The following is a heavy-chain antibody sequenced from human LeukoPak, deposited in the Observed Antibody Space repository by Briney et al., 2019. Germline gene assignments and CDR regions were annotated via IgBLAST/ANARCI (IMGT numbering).Heavy chain of an antibody. CDR2: ISTSSNYI. Sequence: GGSLRLPCTASGFTFSTYNMNWVRQAPGKGLEWVSSISTSSNYIYYADSVKGRFTTSRDNAKNSLYLQMNSLRVEDTDVYYCARDVGASAPDAFDIWDQGTMVTVSS. CDR1: GFTFSTYN. J-gene: IGHJ3*02. V-gene: IGHV3-21*01. D-gene: IGHD1-26*01. CDR3: ARDVGASAPDAFDI.